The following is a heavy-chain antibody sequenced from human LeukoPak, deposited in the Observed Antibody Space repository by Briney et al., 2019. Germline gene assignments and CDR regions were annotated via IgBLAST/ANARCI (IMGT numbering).Heavy chain of an antibody. Sequence: PSETLSLTCTVSGGSISSYYWSWIRQPPGKGLEWIGYIYYSGSTNYNPSLKSRVTISVDTSKNQFSLKLSSVTAADTAVYYCARHVGWLRFPSYFDYWGQGTLVTVSS. CDR1: GGSISSYY. V-gene: IGHV4-59*08. J-gene: IGHJ4*02. CDR2: IYYSGST. D-gene: IGHD5-12*01. CDR3: ARHVGWLRFPSYFDY.